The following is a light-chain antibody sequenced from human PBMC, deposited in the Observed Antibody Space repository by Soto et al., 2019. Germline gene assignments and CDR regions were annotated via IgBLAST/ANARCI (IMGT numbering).Light chain of an antibody. CDR3: QKYNSAPQT. V-gene: IGKV1-27*01. CDR2: AAS. J-gene: IGKJ1*01. CDR1: QGISNY. Sequence: DIQVTQSPSSRSASVGDRVTITFRASQGISNYLAWYQQKPGKVPKVLIYAASTLQSGVPSRFSGSGSETDFTLTISSLQPEDVATYYCQKYNSAPQTFGQGTKVDIK.